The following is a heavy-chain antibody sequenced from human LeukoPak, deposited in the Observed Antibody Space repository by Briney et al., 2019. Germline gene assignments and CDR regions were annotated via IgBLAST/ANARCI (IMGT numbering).Heavy chain of an antibody. CDR1: GYTFTGYY. J-gene: IGHJ6*03. CDR3: ARVRGSTSWLKGDYYYMDV. CDR2: INPNSGGT. V-gene: IGHV1-2*02. Sequence: GASVKVSCKASGYTFTGYYMHWVRQAPGQGLEWMGWINPNSGGTNYAQKFQGRVTMTRDTSISTAYMELSRLRSDDTAVYYCARVRGSTSWLKGDYYYMDVWGKGTTVTVSS. D-gene: IGHD2-2*01.